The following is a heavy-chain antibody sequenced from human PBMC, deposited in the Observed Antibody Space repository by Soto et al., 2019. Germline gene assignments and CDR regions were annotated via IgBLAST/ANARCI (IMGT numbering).Heavy chain of an antibody. CDR2: IYYSGST. D-gene: IGHD6-13*01. Sequence: PSETLSLTCTVSGDSISSGGYYWTWIRQHPGKGLGWIGYIYYSGSTFYNPSLKSRLTISVDTSKNHFSLKLTSVTAADTAVYYCASFSDRLTPATVLNWGQRALVTGSS. CDR1: GDSISSGGYY. CDR3: ASFSDRLTPATVLN. V-gene: IGHV4-31*03. J-gene: IGHJ4*02.